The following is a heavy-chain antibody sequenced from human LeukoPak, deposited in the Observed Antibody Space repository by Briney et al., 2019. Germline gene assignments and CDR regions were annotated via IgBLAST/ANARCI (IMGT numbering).Heavy chain of an antibody. V-gene: IGHV4-34*01. CDR1: DGSFSSYH. Sequence: SETLSLSCAVSDGSFSSYHWSWIRQPLGKGLEWIGEINRSGSTHYNPSLKSRVTISVDASKNHFSLELSSVTAADAAVYFCARSGETTIAYLDWGQGTLVTVSS. D-gene: IGHD1/OR15-1a*01. J-gene: IGHJ4*02. CDR2: INRSGST. CDR3: ARSGETTIAYLD.